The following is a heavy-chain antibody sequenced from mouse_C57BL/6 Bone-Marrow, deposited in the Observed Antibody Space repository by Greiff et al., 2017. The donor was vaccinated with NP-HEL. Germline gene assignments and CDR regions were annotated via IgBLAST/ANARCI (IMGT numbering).Heavy chain of an antibody. J-gene: IGHJ3*01. Sequence: EVMLVESGGGLVQPGGSLKLSCAASGFTFSDYYMYWVRQTPEKRLEWVAYISNGGGSTYYPDTVKGRFTISRDNAKNTLYLQMSRLKSEDTAMYYCARQLPFAYWGQGTLVTVSA. CDR3: ARQLPFAY. V-gene: IGHV5-12*01. CDR1: GFTFSDYY. CDR2: ISNGGGST. D-gene: IGHD2-12*01.